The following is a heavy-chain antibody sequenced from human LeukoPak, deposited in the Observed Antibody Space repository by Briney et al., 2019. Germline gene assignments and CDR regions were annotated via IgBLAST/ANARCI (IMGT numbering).Heavy chain of an antibody. D-gene: IGHD6-13*01. J-gene: IGHJ1*01. CDR1: GGSISSGGYY. CDR2: IYYRGST. V-gene: IGHV4-31*03. Sequence: SETLSLTCTVSGGSISSGGYYWSWIRQHPGKGLEWIGYIYYRGSTYYNPSLKSRVTISVDTSKNQFSLKLSSVTAADTAVYYCARARPLSRSSPPYFQHWGQGTLVTVSS. CDR3: ARARPLSRSSPPYFQH.